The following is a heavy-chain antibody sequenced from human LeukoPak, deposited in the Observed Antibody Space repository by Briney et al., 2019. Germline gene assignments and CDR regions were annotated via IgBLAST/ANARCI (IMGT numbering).Heavy chain of an antibody. CDR2: FDPEDGET. J-gene: IGHJ5*02. V-gene: IGHV1-24*01. Sequence: GASVKVSCKVSGYTLTELSMHWVRQAPGKGLEWMGGFDPEDGETIYAQKFQGRVTMTEDTSTDTAYMELSSLRSEDTAVYYCATTVTTFRLSLWFDPWGQGTLVTVPS. CDR3: ATTVTTFRLSLWFDP. CDR1: GYTLTELS. D-gene: IGHD4-17*01.